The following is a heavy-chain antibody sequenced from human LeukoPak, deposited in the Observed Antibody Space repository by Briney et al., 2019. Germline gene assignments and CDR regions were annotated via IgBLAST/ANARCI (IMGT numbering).Heavy chain of an antibody. CDR2: IYPGDSDT. D-gene: IGHD4-23*01. CDR3: ASRPFETTVVPWDFY. J-gene: IGHJ4*02. CDR1: GYSFTSYW. V-gene: IGHV5-51*01. Sequence: GESLKISCKGSGYSFTSYWIGWVRQMPGKGLEWMGIIYPGDSDTRYSPSFQGQVTISADRSINTAYLQWSSLTASDTAMYYCASRPFETTVVPWDFYWGQGTQVTVSS.